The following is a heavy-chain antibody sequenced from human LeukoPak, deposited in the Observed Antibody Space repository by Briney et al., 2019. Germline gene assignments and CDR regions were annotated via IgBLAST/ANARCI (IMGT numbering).Heavy chain of an antibody. CDR2: IYYSGST. CDR1: GGSISSSSYY. J-gene: IGHJ4*02. V-gene: IGHV4-39*01. D-gene: IGHD2-15*01. CDR3: ARIVVVVVAATPDY. Sequence: PSETLSLTCTVSGGSISSSSYYWGWIRQPPGKGLEWIGSIYYSGSTYYNPSLKSRVTISVDTSKNQFSLNLSSVTAADTAVYFCARIVVVVVAATPDYWGQGTLVTVSS.